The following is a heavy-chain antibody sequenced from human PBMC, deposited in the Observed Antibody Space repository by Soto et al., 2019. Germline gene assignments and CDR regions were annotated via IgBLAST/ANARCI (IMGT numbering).Heavy chain of an antibody. CDR2: ISGSGGST. V-gene: IGHV3-23*01. D-gene: IGHD6-19*01. CDR1: GFTFTTKP. J-gene: IGHJ4*02. CDR3: ASRSSGWYFDY. Sequence: EVQLLESGGGLVQPGGSLRLSCEASGFTFTTKPINWVRKPPGRGREWVSVISGSGGSTYNPDSVKGRFTISRDNSKNTLYLQMNSLRAEDTAVYYCASRSSGWYFDYWGQGTLVTVSS.